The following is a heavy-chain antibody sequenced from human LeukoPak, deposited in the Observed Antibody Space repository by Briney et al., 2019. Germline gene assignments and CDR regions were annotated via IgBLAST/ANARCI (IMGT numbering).Heavy chain of an antibody. CDR1: GFTFSNYS. CDR2: IRSSSTTI. Sequence: GGSLRLSCEASGFTFSNYSMHWVRQPPAKGLEWVSYIRSSSTTIYYEDSVQERFAIIRGNAKNSLYPQMNSLRPDENAAVYCARIVVVTADIDYWGQGTLVTVSS. V-gene: IGHV3-48*01. CDR3: ARIVVVTADIDY. D-gene: IGHD2-21*02. J-gene: IGHJ4*02.